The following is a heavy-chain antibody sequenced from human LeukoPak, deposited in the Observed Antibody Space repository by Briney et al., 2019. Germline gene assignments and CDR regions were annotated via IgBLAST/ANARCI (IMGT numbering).Heavy chain of an antibody. D-gene: IGHD2-2*01. CDR2: INHSGST. CDR3: ARENSRGSTSCYDY. CDR1: GGSFSGYY. J-gene: IGHJ4*02. V-gene: IGHV4-34*01. Sequence: SETLSLTCAVYGGSFSGYYWSWIRQPPGKGLEWIGEINHSGSTNYNPSLKSRVTISVDTSKNQFSLKLSSVTAADTAVYYCARENSRGSTSCYDYWGQGTLVTVSS.